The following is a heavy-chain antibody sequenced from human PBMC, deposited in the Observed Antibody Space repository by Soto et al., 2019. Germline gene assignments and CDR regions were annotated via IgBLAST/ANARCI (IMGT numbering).Heavy chain of an antibody. J-gene: IGHJ4*02. CDR3: AKGQWLADY. V-gene: IGHV3-7*01. CDR2: IKKDGSET. CDR1: GFTFTNYW. D-gene: IGHD6-19*01. Sequence: EVHLVESGGGLVQPGGSLRLSCEASGFTFTNYWMSWVHQAPGKGLEWVANIKKDGSETYYVESVKGRFTISRDNAKNSLFLQMNRLRGEDTAVYYCAKGQWLADYWGQGTLVTVSS.